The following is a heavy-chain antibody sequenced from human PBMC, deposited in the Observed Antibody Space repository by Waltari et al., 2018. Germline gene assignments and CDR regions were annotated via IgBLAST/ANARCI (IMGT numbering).Heavy chain of an antibody. CDR1: GGSISSYY. V-gene: IGHV4-59*01. CDR2: IYYSGST. D-gene: IGHD3-22*01. J-gene: IGHJ4*02. Sequence: QVQLQESGPGLVKPSETLSLTCNVSGGSISSYYWSWIRQPPGKGLEWIGYIYYSGSTNYNPSLKSRVTISVDTSKNQFSLKLSSVTAADTAVYYCARYFFAYDSSGFDYWGQGTLVTVSS. CDR3: ARYFFAYDSSGFDY.